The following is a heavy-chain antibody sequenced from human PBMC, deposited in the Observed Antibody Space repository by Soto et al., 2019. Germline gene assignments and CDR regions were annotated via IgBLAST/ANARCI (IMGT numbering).Heavy chain of an antibody. CDR3: ARGSTYYYDSSGYYIYYFDY. V-gene: IGHV3-7*03. D-gene: IGHD3-22*01. CDR2: IKQDGSEK. CDR1: AFIFSTYW. Sequence: GGSLRLSCAASAFIFSTYWMSWVRQAPGKGLEWVANIKQDGSEKYYVDSVKGRFTISRDNAKNSLYLQMNSLRAEDTAVYYCARGSTYYYDSSGYYIYYFDYWGQGTLVTVSS. J-gene: IGHJ4*02.